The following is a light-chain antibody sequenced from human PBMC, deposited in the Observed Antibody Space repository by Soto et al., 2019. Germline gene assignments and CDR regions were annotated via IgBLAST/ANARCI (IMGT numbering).Light chain of an antibody. V-gene: IGLV2-14*01. CDR1: SSDVGGYNY. CDR3: SSYTSSTTVV. CDR2: EVS. J-gene: IGLJ2*01. Sequence: QSALPQSASVSGSPGQAITISCTGTSSDVGGYNYVSWYQQHPGKAPKLLIYEVSNRPSGVSNRFSGSKSGNTASLTISGLQAEDEADYYCSSYTSSTTVVCGGGTKLTVL.